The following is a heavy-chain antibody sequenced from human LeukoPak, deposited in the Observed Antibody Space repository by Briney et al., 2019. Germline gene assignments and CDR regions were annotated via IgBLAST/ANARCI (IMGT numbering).Heavy chain of an antibody. CDR3: ARADGDYRGYFDY. CDR2: ISSSSSYI. D-gene: IGHD4-17*01. Sequence: GGSLRLSCAASGFTFSSYGMTWVRQAPGKGLEWVSSISSSSSYIYYADSVKGRFTISRDNAKNSLYLQMNSLRAEDTAVYYCARADGDYRGYFDYWGQGTLVTVSS. CDR1: GFTFSSYG. V-gene: IGHV3-21*01. J-gene: IGHJ4*02.